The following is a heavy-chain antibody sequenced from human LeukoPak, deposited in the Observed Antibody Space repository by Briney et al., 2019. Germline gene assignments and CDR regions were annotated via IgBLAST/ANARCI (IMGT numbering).Heavy chain of an antibody. CDR1: GFSLSTRGVG. D-gene: IGHD1-26*01. CDR3: ARRIYSNLDS. J-gene: IGHJ4*02. Sequence: SGPTLAKPTQTLTLTCTLSGFSLSTRGVGVGWIRQPPGKALEWLALISWDDDQRYSPSLKSRLFITKDTSKNQVVLTMTNMDPVDTATYYCARRIYSNLDSWGQGTLVTVSS. V-gene: IGHV2-5*02. CDR2: ISWDDDQ.